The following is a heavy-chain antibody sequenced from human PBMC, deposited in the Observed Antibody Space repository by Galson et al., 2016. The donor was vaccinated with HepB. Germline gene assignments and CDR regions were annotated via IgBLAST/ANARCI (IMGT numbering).Heavy chain of an antibody. CDR1: GFTFSNFN. D-gene: IGHD3-10*01. Sequence: SLRLSCAASGFTFSNFNMNWVRQAPGKGLEWVSSISSNSLYIYYADSVKGRFTISRDNAKNSPNLQMNSLRTEDTAVYYCATSDGSGTYSYYYHYYYMDVWGKGTTVTVSS. J-gene: IGHJ6*03. V-gene: IGHV3-21*01. CDR2: ISSNSLYI. CDR3: ATSDGSGTYSYYYHYYYMDV.